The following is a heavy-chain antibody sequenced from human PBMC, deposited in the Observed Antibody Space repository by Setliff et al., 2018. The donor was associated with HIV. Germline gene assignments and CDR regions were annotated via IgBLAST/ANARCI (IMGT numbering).Heavy chain of an antibody. CDR3: ARGKVRVVGSIDWFDP. J-gene: IGHJ5*02. CDR2: MNPNSGNT. CDR1: GYTFINYD. V-gene: IGHV1-8*02. Sequence: ASVKVSCKASGYTFINYDINWVRQATGQGLEWMGWMNPNSGNTAYAQKFQGIVTMTRDTSVTTAYMELSSLRYEDTAVYYCARGKVRVVGSIDWFDPWGQGTLVT. D-gene: IGHD1-26*01.